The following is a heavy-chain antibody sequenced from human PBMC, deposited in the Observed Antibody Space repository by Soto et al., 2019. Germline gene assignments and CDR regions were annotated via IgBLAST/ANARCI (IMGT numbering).Heavy chain of an antibody. CDR3: ARDGYDFWSGYPNP. V-gene: IGHV6-1*01. Sequence: SQTLSLTCVISGDSVSSNSAAWNWIRQSPSRGLEWLGRTYYRSRWYNDYAVSVRSRITVNADTSKNQFSLHLNSVTPEDTAVYYCARDGYDFWSGYPNPWGQGTLVTVSS. CDR1: GDSVSSNSAA. J-gene: IGHJ5*02. CDR2: TYYRSRWYN. D-gene: IGHD3-3*01.